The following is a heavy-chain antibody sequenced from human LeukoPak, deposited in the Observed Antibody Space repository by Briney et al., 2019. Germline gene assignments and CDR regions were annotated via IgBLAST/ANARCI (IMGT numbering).Heavy chain of an antibody. J-gene: IGHJ3*02. D-gene: IGHD3-10*01. CDR3: ARSTTMVRGVIGAFDI. Sequence: SETLSLTCTVSGGSISSYYWSWIRQPPGKGLEWIGYIYYSGSTNYNPSLKSRVTISVDTSKNQFSLKLSSVTAADTAVYYCARSTTMVRGVIGAFDIWGQGTMVTVSS. CDR1: GGSISSYY. CDR2: IYYSGST. V-gene: IGHV4-59*01.